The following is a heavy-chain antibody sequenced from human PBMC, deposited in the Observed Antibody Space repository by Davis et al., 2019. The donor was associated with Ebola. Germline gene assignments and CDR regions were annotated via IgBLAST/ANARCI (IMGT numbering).Heavy chain of an antibody. V-gene: IGHV5-51*01. CDR2: IYLGDSAP. CDR1: SYRFTNFW. Sequence: GESLKIPCRGSSYRFTNFWIAWVRQMPGKGLEWMGIIYLGDSAPRYSPSFQGQVTIPADKSLSTAYLQGSSLKASDTAMYYCARAISGSFYYFDYWGQGTLVTVSS. CDR3: ARAISGSFYYFDY. D-gene: IGHD1-26*01. J-gene: IGHJ4*02.